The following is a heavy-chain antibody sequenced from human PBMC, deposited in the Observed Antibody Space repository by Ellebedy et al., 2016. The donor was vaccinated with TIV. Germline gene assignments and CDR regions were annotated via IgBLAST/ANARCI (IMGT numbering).Heavy chain of an antibody. J-gene: IGHJ5*01. Sequence: SETLSLTXTVSGGSISAYYWTWIRQSPGKGLEWVGYTYYNGSTKYSPSLKSRVTVSVDTSKNQFVLNMRSVTAADTAVYYCARTGLERHMYNCVDSWGQGGLVSVSS. D-gene: IGHD3/OR15-3a*01. CDR3: ARTGLERHMYNCVDS. V-gene: IGHV4-59*01. CDR1: GGSISAYY. CDR2: TYYNGST.